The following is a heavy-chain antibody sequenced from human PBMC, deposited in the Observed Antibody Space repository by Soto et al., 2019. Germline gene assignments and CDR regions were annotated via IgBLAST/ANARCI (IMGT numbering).Heavy chain of an antibody. J-gene: IGHJ4*02. D-gene: IGHD2-2*01. V-gene: IGHV1-2*02. CDR1: GPTFIAYY. CDR2: MHPKSGVT. Sequence: QLVQSGAEVKKPGASVRVSCKTSGPTFIAYYIHWVRQAPGQGLEWMGWMHPKSGVTTYEQKCLVSVTKTKDTSINTADMDLDRLTSDGKAVYYRSRVSVDIPAWGQGTLIAFPS. CDR3: SRVSVDIPA.